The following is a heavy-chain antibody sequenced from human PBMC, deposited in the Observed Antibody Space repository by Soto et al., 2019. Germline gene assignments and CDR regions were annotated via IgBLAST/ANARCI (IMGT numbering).Heavy chain of an antibody. V-gene: IGHV3-64*01. CDR1: GFTFSDFD. CDR2: ISSNGGIT. CDR3: VRDVSFDH. J-gene: IGHJ4*02. Sequence: EVQLLESGGGLVQPGGSLRLSCAASGFTFSDFDMVWVRQAPGKGLEYISAISSNGGITYYANSVKGRFTISRDNSKNTLYLQMGSLRAEDMAVYYCVRDVSFDHRGQGTLVTVSS.